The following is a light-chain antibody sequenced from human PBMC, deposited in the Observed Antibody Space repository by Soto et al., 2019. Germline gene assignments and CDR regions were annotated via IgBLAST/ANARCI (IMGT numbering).Light chain of an antibody. J-gene: IGKJ1*01. CDR1: QSVSNNY. CDR2: GAS. Sequence: VFTLPPLALARSDGQRANLSCRASQSVSNNYLAWYQQKPSHAPRLLIYGASNRATGIPDRFSGSCATEVFTLISSMQPDDVATYYCYQYNSYSGTFGQGTKVDI. V-gene: IGKV3-20*01. CDR3: YQYNSYSGT.